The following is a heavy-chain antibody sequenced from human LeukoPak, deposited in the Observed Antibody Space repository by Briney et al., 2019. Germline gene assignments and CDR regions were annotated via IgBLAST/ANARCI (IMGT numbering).Heavy chain of an antibody. CDR2: IRYDGSNK. J-gene: IGHJ4*02. Sequence: PGGSLRLSCAASGFTFSSYGMHWVRQAPGKGLEWVAFIRYDGSNKYYADSVKGRFTISRDNSKNTLYLQINSLRAEDTALYYCAKESGITMVRGVITFWGQGTLVTVSS. V-gene: IGHV3-30*02. CDR1: GFTFSSYG. CDR3: AKESGITMVRGVITF. D-gene: IGHD3-10*01.